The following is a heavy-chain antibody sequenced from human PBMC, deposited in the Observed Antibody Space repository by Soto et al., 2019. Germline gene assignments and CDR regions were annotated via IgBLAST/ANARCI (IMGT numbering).Heavy chain of an antibody. Sequence: PGGSLRLSCAASGFTFSSYAMSWVRQAPGKGLKWVSTISGSGGSTYYAESVKGRFTISRDDSKNTLYLQMNSLKTEDTAVYYCSFSSSWYYYYGMDVWGQGTTVTVSS. D-gene: IGHD6-13*01. CDR2: ISGSGGST. CDR3: SFSSSWYYYYGMDV. J-gene: IGHJ6*02. CDR1: GFTFSSYA. V-gene: IGHV3-23*01.